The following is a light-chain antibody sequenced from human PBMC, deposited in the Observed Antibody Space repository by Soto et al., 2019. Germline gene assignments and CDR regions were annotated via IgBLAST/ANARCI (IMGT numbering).Light chain of an antibody. J-gene: IGLJ2*01. V-gene: IGLV1-44*01. CDR3: APRDDTLNVVV. CDR2: SNN. Sequence: QSVLTQPPSASGTPGQRVTISCSGSSSNIGSNTVNWYQQLPGTAPKLLIYSNNQRPSGVPDRFSGSKSGTSASLSISGLSSEDKGENYTAPRDDTLNVVVFGGGTKLTVL. CDR1: SSNIGSNT.